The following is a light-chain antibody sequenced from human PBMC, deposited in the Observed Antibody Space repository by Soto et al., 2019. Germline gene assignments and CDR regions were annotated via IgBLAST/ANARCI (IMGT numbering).Light chain of an antibody. CDR1: QSVSSS. V-gene: IGKV3-11*01. CDR3: QQRSNWPWT. CDR2: DAS. Sequence: EIVLTQSPATLSLSPGERATLSCRASQSVSSSLAWYRQKPGQAPRLLIYDASNRATGIPARFSGSGSGTDFTLTVSSLEPEDFVVYYCQQRSNWPWTLGQGTKVDIK. J-gene: IGKJ1*01.